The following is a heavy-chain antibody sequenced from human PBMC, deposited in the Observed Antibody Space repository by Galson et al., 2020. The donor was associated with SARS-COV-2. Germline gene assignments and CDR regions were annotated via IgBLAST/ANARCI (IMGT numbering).Heavy chain of an antibody. CDR2: INHSGST. CDR3: ARMGAEWLRFRSKGFDY. Sequence: SETLSLTCAVYGGSFSGYYWSWIRQPPGKGLEWIGEINHSGSTNYNPSLKSRVTISVDTSKNQFSLKLSSVTAADTAVYYCARMGAEWLRFRSKGFDYWGQGTLVTVSS. D-gene: IGHD5-12*01. V-gene: IGHV4-34*01. CDR1: GGSFSGYY. J-gene: IGHJ4*02.